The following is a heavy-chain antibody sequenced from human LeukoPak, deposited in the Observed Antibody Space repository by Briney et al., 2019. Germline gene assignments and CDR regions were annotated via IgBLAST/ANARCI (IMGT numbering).Heavy chain of an antibody. CDR3: VRGGPSTWS. Sequence: GGSLRLSCAASGFTFSSYWMHWVRQAPGKGLVWVSRINTDGSTTTYAESVKGRFTISRDDAKNMLFLQMNSLRGEDTAVYHCVRGGPSTWSWGQGTLVTVSS. CDR2: INTDGSTT. V-gene: IGHV3-74*01. D-gene: IGHD2-15*01. CDR1: GFTFSSYW. J-gene: IGHJ5*02.